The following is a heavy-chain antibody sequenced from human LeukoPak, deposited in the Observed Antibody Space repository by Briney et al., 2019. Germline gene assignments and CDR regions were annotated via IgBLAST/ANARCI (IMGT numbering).Heavy chain of an antibody. D-gene: IGHD2-2*02. V-gene: IGHV3-21*01. CDR1: GFTFSTYS. CDR3: ARGYCSSTSCYNDY. CDR2: ITSSSSHI. J-gene: IGHJ4*02. Sequence: PGGSLRLSCAASGFTFSTYSMNWVRQAPGKGLEWVSSITSSSSHIYYADSVKGRFTISRDNSKNSLDLQMNSLRAEDTAVYYCARGYCSSTSCYNDYWGQGTLVTVSS.